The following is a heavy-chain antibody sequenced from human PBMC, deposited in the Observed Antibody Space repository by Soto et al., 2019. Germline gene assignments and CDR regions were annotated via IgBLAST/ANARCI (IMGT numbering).Heavy chain of an antibody. J-gene: IGHJ4*02. V-gene: IGHV3-21*01. CDR1: GFTFRTYT. D-gene: IGHD6-19*01. Sequence: PGGSLGLSCISSGFTFRTYTMNWVRQAPGKGLEWVSGIRGFSPYTFYAESVKGRFTISRDNAKNSLYLQMNSLRAEDTAVYYCARGRAVAEDRQRLKQTFDYWGQGTLVTVAS. CDR2: IRGFSPYT. CDR3: ARGRAVAEDRQRLKQTFDY.